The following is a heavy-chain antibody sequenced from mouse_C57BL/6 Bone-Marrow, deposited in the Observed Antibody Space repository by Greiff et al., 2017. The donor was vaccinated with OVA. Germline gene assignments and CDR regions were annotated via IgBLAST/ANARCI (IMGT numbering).Heavy chain of an antibody. D-gene: IGHD1-1*01. Sequence: QVQLKQPGAELVKPGASVKLSCKASGYTFTSYWMHWVKQRPGQGLEWIGMIHPNSGSTNYNEKFKSKATLTVEKSSSTAYMQLSSLTSEDSAVYYCASEGLLLRYCYAMDYWGQGTSVTVSS. V-gene: IGHV1-64*01. J-gene: IGHJ4*01. CDR2: IHPNSGST. CDR1: GYTFTSYW. CDR3: ASEGLLLRYCYAMDY.